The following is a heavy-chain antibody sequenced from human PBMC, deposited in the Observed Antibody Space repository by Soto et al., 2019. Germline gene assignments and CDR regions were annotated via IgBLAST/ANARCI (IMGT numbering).Heavy chain of an antibody. CDR2: IDPSDSYT. CDR3: ARQAVSVSNAFDI. D-gene: IGHD2-15*01. Sequence: PGESLKISCKGSGYSFTSYWISWVRQMPGKGLEWMGRIDPSDSYTNYSPSFQGHVTISADKSISTAYLQWSSLKASDTAMYYCARQAVSVSNAFDIWGKGTMVTVSS. J-gene: IGHJ3*02. CDR1: GYSFTSYW. V-gene: IGHV5-10-1*01.